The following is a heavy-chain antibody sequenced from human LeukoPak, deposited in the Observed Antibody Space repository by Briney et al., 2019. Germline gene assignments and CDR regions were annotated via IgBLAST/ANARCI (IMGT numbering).Heavy chain of an antibody. J-gene: IGHJ3*02. Sequence: ASVKVSCKVSGYTLTQLSVHWVRQAPGKGREWMGGFDVEDGEIIYAQKFQGRVTMTEDTSTDTAYMELSSLRSEDTAVYYCATNRQIMILGVVIMQAFDISGQGTMVTVSS. CDR2: FDVEDGEI. CDR3: ATNRQIMILGVVIMQAFDI. D-gene: IGHD3-3*01. V-gene: IGHV1-24*01. CDR1: GYTLTQLS.